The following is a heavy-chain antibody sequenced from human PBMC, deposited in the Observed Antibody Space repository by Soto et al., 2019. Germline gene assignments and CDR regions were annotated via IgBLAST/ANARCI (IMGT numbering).Heavy chain of an antibody. CDR1: GYTFTGYY. Sequence: ASVKVSCKASGYTFTGYYMHWVRQAPGQGLEWMGWINPNSGGTNYAQKFQGWVTMTRDTSIGTAYMELSRLRSDDTAVYYCARRGCSGGSCHFDYWGQGTLVTVSS. V-gene: IGHV1-2*04. CDR2: INPNSGGT. CDR3: ARRGCSGGSCHFDY. J-gene: IGHJ4*02. D-gene: IGHD2-15*01.